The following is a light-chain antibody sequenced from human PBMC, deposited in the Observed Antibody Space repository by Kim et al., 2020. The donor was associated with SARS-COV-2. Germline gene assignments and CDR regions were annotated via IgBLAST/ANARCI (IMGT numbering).Light chain of an antibody. J-gene: IGKJ1*01. CDR3: QQYGSSSWT. V-gene: IGKV3-20*01. CDR2: GAS. Sequence: SPGEGATLSCRASQSVSSSYLAWYQQKPGQAPRLLIHGASSRATGIPDRFSGSGSGTEFTLTISRLEPEDFAVYYCQQYGSSSWTFGQGTKVDIK. CDR1: QSVSSSY.